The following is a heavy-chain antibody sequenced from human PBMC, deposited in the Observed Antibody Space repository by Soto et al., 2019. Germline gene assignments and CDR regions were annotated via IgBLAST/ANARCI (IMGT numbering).Heavy chain of an antibody. D-gene: IGHD2-21*02. V-gene: IGHV4-30-2*01. Sequence: SETLSLTCTVSGGSISSGGYSWSWIRQPPGKGLEWIGYIYHSGSTYYNPSLKSRVTISVDRSKNQFSLKLSSVTAADTAVYYCAREPRQGDGIYYFDSWSQGTLVTVSS. J-gene: IGHJ4*02. CDR3: AREPRQGDGIYYFDS. CDR2: IYHSGST. CDR1: GGSISSGGYS.